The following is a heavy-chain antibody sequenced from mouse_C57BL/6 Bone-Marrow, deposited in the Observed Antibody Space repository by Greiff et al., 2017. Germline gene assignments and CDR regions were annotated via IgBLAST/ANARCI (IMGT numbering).Heavy chain of an antibody. Sequence: VQLQQSGPELVKPGASVKISCKASGYSFTGYYMNWVKQSPEKSLEWIGEINPSTGGTTYTQTFKAKATLTVDKSSSTAYMQLKSLTSEDSAVYYCARSSSSGYWWGQGTTLTVSS. CDR2: INPSTGGT. J-gene: IGHJ2*01. CDR3: ARSSSSGYW. D-gene: IGHD3-2*02. CDR1: GYSFTGYY. V-gene: IGHV1-42*01.